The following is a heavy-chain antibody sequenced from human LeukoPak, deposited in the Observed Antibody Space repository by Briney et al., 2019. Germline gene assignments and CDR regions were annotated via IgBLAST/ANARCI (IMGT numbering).Heavy chain of an antibody. Sequence: SETLSLTCTVSGGSISSSSYYWGWIRQPPGKGLEWIGSIYYSGSTYYNPSLKSRVTISVDTSKNQFSLKLSSVTAADTAVYYCARSISGGSYGIAFDIWGQGTMVTVSS. V-gene: IGHV4-39*07. CDR3: ARSISGGSYGIAFDI. CDR2: IYYSGST. D-gene: IGHD1-26*01. J-gene: IGHJ3*02. CDR1: GGSISSSSYY.